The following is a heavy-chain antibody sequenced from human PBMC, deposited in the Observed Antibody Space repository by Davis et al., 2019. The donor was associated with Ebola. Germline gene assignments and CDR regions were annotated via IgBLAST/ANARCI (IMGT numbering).Heavy chain of an antibody. CDR2: ISGSGGST. CDR1: GFTFSSYA. J-gene: IGHJ4*02. V-gene: IGHV3-23*01. CDR3: TTTWIPPTLNTRKASDY. Sequence: GESLKISCAASGFTFSSYAMSWVRQAPGKGLEWVSAISGSGGSTYYADSVKGRFTISRDNSKNTLYLQMNSLRAEDTAVYYCTTTWIPPTLNTRKASDYWGQGTLVTVSS. D-gene: IGHD2-2*01.